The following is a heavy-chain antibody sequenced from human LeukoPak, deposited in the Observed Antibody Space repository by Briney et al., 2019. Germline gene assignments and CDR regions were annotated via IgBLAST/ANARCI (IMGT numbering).Heavy chain of an antibody. CDR1: GGSISSYY. V-gene: IGHV4-59*01. CDR3: AKGGGTGYSSSWYSN. D-gene: IGHD6-13*01. CDR2: IYYSGST. Sequence: SETLSLTCTVSGGSISSYYWSWIRQPPGKGLEWIGYIYYSGSTNYNPSLKSRVTISVDTSKNQFSLKMSSVTAADTAVYYCAKGGGTGYSSSWYSNWGQGTLVTVSS. J-gene: IGHJ4*02.